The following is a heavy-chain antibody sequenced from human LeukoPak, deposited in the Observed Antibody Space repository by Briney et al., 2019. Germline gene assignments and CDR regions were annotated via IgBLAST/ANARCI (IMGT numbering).Heavy chain of an antibody. J-gene: IGHJ6*04. CDR2: ISAYNGNT. V-gene: IGHV1-18*04. CDR3: ARDRTVRGFDYYYGMDV. D-gene: IGHD3-10*01. CDR1: GYTFTSYG. Sequence: ASVKVSCKASGYTFTSYGISWVRQAPGQGLEWMGWISAYNGNTNYAQKLQGRVTMTTDTSTSTAYMELRSLRSDDTAVYYCARDRTVRGFDYYYGMDVWGKGTTVTVSS.